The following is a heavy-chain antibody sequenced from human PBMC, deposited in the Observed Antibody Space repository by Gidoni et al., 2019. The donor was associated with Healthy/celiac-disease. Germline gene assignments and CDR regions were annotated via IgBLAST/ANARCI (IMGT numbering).Heavy chain of an antibody. CDR1: GGPFSSYA. Sequence: QVQLVQSGAEVKTPGSSVKVSCTASGGPFSSYAISWVRQAPGQGLEWMGRIIPILGIANYAQKFQGRVTITADKSTSTAYMELSSLRSEDTAVYYCACSIVGATGDWGQGTLVTVSS. CDR3: ACSIVGATGD. CDR2: IIPILGIA. V-gene: IGHV1-69*04. J-gene: IGHJ4*02. D-gene: IGHD1-26*01.